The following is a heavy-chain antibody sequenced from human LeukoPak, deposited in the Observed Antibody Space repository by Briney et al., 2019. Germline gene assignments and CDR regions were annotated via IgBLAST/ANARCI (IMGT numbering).Heavy chain of an antibody. J-gene: IGHJ4*02. CDR2: INPNSGGT. CDR1: GYTFTGYY. CDR3: ARVMNREGTNY. D-gene: IGHD1/OR15-1a*01. V-gene: IGHV1-2*02. Sequence: ASVKVSCKASGYTFTGYYMHWVRQVPGQGLEWMGWINPNSGGTKYAQKFQGRVTMTRDTSISTAYMELNRLRSDDTAVYYCARVMNREGTNYWGQGTLVTVSS.